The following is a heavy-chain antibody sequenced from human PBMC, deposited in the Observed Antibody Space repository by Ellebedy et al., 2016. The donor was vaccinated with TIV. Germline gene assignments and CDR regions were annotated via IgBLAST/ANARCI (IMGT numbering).Heavy chain of an antibody. V-gene: IGHV3-74*01. CDR2: INSDGSDI. CDR3: ARARAHDYGGSYDY. Sequence: GESLKISXAASGFTFSSYWMYWVRQAPGKGLVVVSRINSDGSDINDADSAKGRFAISRDNAKNTLFLQMSSLTAEDTAVYYCARARAHDYGGSYDYWGQGTLVTVSS. CDR1: GFTFSSYW. D-gene: IGHD4-23*01. J-gene: IGHJ4*02.